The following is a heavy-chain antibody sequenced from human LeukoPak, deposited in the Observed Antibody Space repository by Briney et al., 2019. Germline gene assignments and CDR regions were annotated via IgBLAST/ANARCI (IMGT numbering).Heavy chain of an antibody. CDR2: ISGYNGNT. D-gene: IGHD6-13*01. Sequence: ASVKVSCKASGYIFSNYGISWVRQAPGQGLEWMGWISGYNGNTYYVQKFQGRVTMTTETSTSTANMELSSLRSEDTAVYYCASYSSSWYNYFDYWGQGTLVTVSS. J-gene: IGHJ4*02. CDR3: ASYSSSWYNYFDY. V-gene: IGHV1-18*01. CDR1: GYIFSNYG.